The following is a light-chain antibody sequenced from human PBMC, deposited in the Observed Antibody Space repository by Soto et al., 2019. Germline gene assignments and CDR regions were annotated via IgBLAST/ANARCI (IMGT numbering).Light chain of an antibody. CDR2: DVS. V-gene: IGKV1-5*01. Sequence: DIHITQSPSTLSVSLGYRVTITCLASHIISKYLGWYQQKPGKAPKLLIYDVSRLESGVPSRFSGSGTGTELTLNISPMPADDFDNHYCKQYNSYSYWTLRQGNKVDIK. CDR3: KQYNSYSYWT. CDR1: HIISKY. J-gene: IGKJ1*01.